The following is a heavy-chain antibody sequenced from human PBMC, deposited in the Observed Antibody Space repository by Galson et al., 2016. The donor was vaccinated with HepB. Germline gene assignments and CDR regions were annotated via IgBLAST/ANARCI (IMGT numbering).Heavy chain of an antibody. J-gene: IGHJ4*02. CDR1: GFTFSSYG. CDR2: IWYAGRNE. Sequence: SLRLSCAASGFTFSSYGMHWVRQAPGKGLEWVAVIWYAGRNEYYADSVKGRFTISRDNSTNTLYLQMNSLRAEDTAVYYCASLGSLGSFSRGLYWGQGTLVTVSS. V-gene: IGHV3-33*01. D-gene: IGHD3-10*01. CDR3: ASLGSLGSFSRGLY.